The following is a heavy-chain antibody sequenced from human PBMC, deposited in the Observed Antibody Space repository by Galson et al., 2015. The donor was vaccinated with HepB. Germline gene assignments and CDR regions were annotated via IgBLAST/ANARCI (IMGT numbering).Heavy chain of an antibody. V-gene: IGHV1-2*04. J-gene: IGHJ4*02. CDR1: GYTFTGYY. Sequence: SVKVSCKASGYTFTGYYMHWVRQAPGQGLEWMGWINPNSGGTNYAQKFQGWVTMTRDTSISTAYMELSRLRSDDTAVYYCARAYYYGSGSYNYFDYWGQGTLVTVSS. CDR3: ARAYYYGSGSYNYFDY. D-gene: IGHD3-10*01. CDR2: INPNSGGT.